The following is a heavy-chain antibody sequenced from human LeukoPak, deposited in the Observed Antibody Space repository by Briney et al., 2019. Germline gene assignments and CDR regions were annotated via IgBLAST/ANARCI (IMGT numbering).Heavy chain of an antibody. CDR2: IRSRANSYVT. V-gene: IGHV3-73*01. Sequence: GGSLKLSCAASGFTFSGSAVHWVRQASGKGLEWVGRIRSRANSYVTAYAAAVTGRFIISRDDSSNTAYLQMNSLTTEDTAVYYCTRHSDTYCSRANCYVDNFYGLDVRGHGTRVTVSS. CDR3: TRHSDTYCSRANCYVDNFYGLDV. D-gene: IGHD2-2*01. CDR1: GFTFSGSA. J-gene: IGHJ6*02.